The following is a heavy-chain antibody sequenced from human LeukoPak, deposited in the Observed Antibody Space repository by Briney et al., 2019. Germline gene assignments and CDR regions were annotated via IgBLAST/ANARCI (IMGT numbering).Heavy chain of an antibody. CDR1: GFTFDDYA. D-gene: IGHD2-15*01. J-gene: IGHJ6*03. Sequence: GGSLRLSCAASGFTFDDYAMHWVRQAPGKGLEWVSLISGDGGSTYYADSVKGRFTISRDNSKNSLYLQMNSLRTEDTALYYCAKDVGYCSGGSCYSPSCYMDVWGKGTTVTVSS. CDR3: AKDVGYCSGGSCYSPSCYMDV. V-gene: IGHV3-43*02. CDR2: ISGDGGST.